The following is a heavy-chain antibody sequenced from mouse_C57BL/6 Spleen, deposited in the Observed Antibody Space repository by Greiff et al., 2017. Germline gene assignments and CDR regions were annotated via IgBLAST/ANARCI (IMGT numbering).Heavy chain of an antibody. CDR1: GYAFSSYW. V-gene: IGHV1-80*01. D-gene: IGHD4-1*01. J-gene: IGHJ2*01. CDR3: ARWGLTGTWDY. CDR2: IYPGDGDT. Sequence: QVQLQQSGAELVKPGASVKISCKASGYAFSSYWMNWVKQRPGKGLEWIGQIYPGDGDTNYNGKFKGKATLTADKSSSTAYMQLSSLTSEDSAVYFCARWGLTGTWDYWGQGTTLTVSS.